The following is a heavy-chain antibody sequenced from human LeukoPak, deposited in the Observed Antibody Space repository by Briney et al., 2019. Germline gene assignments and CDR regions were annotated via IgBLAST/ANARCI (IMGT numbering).Heavy chain of an antibody. CDR3: ARGDTAMVDYYYYMDV. CDR1: GFTFSDYY. Sequence: TGGSLRLSCAASGFTFSDYYMSWIRQAPGKGLEWVSYISSSGSTIYYADSVKGRFTISRDNAKNSLYLQMNSLRAEDTAVYYCARGDTAMVDYYYYMDVWGKGTTVTVSS. J-gene: IGHJ6*03. V-gene: IGHV3-11*04. D-gene: IGHD5-18*01. CDR2: ISSSGSTI.